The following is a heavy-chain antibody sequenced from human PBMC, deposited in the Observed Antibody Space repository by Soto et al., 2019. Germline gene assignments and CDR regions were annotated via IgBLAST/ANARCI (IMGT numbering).Heavy chain of an antibody. CDR1: GFTFSSYS. D-gene: IGHD4-17*01. J-gene: IGHJ4*02. Sequence: EVQLVESGGGLVKPGGSLRLSCAASGFTFSSYSMNWVRQAPGKGLEWVSSISSSSSYIYYADSVKGRFTISRDNAKNSLYLQMNSLRAEDTAVYYCASLGGETTGWWGQGTLVTVSS. CDR2: ISSSSSYI. CDR3: ASLGGETTGW. V-gene: IGHV3-21*01.